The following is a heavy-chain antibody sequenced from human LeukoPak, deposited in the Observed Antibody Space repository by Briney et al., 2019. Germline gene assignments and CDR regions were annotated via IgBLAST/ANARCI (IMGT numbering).Heavy chain of an antibody. Sequence: GGSLRLSCAASGFTFSSYSMNWVRQAPGKGLEWVSYISSSSSTIYYADSVKGRFTISRDNAKNSLYLQMNSLRAEDTAVYYCVREGIAAAGTPGAPFYYYYYMDVWGKGTTVTVSS. V-gene: IGHV3-48*01. D-gene: IGHD6-13*01. CDR3: VREGIAAAGTPGAPFYYYYYMDV. CDR1: GFTFSSYS. CDR2: ISSSSSTI. J-gene: IGHJ6*03.